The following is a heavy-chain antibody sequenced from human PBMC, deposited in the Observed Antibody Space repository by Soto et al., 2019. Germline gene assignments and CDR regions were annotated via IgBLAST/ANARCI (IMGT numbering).Heavy chain of an antibody. CDR3: TRDIGGKGAY. D-gene: IGHD3-10*01. V-gene: IGHV3-74*01. CDR1: GYTFSSYW. Sequence: GGSLRLSCAASGYTFSSYWMHWVRQVPGKGLLWVSRIDEYGTTINYADSVKGRFTVSRDNARNTLYLEMNSLRAEDTALYYCTRDIGGKGAYWGPGTLVTVSS. CDR2: IDEYGTTI. J-gene: IGHJ4*02.